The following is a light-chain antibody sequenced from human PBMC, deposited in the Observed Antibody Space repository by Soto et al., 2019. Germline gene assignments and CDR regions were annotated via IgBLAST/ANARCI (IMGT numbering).Light chain of an antibody. CDR1: QSISIW. CDR3: QQFHSFPIT. J-gene: IGKJ5*01. V-gene: IGKV1-5*01. Sequence: DIQMTQSPSTLSASTGDRVTITCRASQSISIWLAWYQQKPGKAPKFLINDASRLESGVPSRFTGSGSGTEFTLTISNLLPDDFAAYYCQQFHSFPITFGQGTRL. CDR2: DAS.